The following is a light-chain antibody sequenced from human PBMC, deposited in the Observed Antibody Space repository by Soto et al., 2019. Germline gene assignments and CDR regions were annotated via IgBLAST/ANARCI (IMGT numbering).Light chain of an antibody. CDR1: QSAGNF. CDR3: QQYGSSPIT. Sequence: EIVMTQSPATLSVSPRETACLSCRASQSAGNFLAWYQQKPGQPPRLLIYGASTRATGVPARFSGSGSGTDFTLTISRLEPEDFAVYYCQQYGSSPITFGQGTRLEIK. J-gene: IGKJ5*01. V-gene: IGKV3-20*01. CDR2: GAS.